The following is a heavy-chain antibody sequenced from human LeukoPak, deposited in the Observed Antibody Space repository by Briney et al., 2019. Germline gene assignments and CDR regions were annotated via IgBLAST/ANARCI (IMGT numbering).Heavy chain of an antibody. CDR3: ARDESIAVAGTFDY. Sequence: ASVKVSCKASGYTFTSYGISWARQAPGQGLEWMGWISAYNGNTNYAQKLQGRVTMTTDTSTSTAYMELRSLRSDDTAVYYCARDESIAVAGTFDYWGQGTLVTVSS. CDR2: ISAYNGNT. D-gene: IGHD6-19*01. CDR1: GYTFTSYG. V-gene: IGHV1-18*01. J-gene: IGHJ4*02.